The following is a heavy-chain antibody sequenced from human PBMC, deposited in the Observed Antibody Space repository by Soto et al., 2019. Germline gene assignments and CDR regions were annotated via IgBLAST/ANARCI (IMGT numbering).Heavy chain of an antibody. Sequence: GGSLRLSCAASGFTFSDYYMSWIRQAPGKGLEWVSYISSSSVYTNYADSVRGRFTISRDNAKNSLYLQMNSLRAEDTGVYYCARDAPDDSSSTAYYYYGMDAWGRGTTVTVSS. CDR1: GFTFSDYY. CDR3: ARDAPDDSSSTAYYYYGMDA. J-gene: IGHJ6*02. CDR2: ISSSSVYT. V-gene: IGHV3-11*06. D-gene: IGHD6-6*01.